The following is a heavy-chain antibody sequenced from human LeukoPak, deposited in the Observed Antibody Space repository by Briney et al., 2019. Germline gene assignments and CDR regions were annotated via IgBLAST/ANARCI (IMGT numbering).Heavy chain of an antibody. CDR1: GFTLSVRY. D-gene: IGHD4/OR15-4a*01. J-gene: IGHJ4*02. CDR2: IRNKANSYST. V-gene: IGHV3-72*01. CDR3: ARVASGNYGEYDY. Sequence: GGSLRLSCAASGFTLSVRYMDWVRQAPGKGLEWVGRIRNKANSYSTEYAASVKGRFIISSDDSENSLYLQMNSLKTEDTAVYYCARVASGNYGEYDYWGQGTLATVSS.